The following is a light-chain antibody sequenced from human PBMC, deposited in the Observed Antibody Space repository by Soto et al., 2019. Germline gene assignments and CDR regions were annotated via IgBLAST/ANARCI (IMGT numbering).Light chain of an antibody. CDR2: AAS. Sequence: SVLTQSPGTLSLSPGERATLSCRASQSVGSNFLAWYQQKRGQAPRILIYAASNRASGIPDRFSGSGSGSDFNLTISRLEPEDFAVYYCQQYGSPPWAFGQGTRVEI. J-gene: IGKJ1*01. CDR3: QQYGSPPWA. CDR1: QSVGSNF. V-gene: IGKV3-20*01.